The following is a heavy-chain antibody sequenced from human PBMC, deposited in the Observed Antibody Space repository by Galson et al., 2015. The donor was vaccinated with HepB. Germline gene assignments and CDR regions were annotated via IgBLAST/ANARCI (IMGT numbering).Heavy chain of an antibody. CDR1: GFTFSNYW. D-gene: IGHD4-23*01. Sequence: SLRLSCAASGFTFSNYWMNWVRQAPGKGLVWVSQINNDGSITRYADSVKGRFTISRDNAKNTLYLQMNSLRAEDTAVYYCARGNGGLFDYWGQGTLVTGSS. V-gene: IGHV3-74*01. CDR3: ARGNGGLFDY. CDR2: INNDGSIT. J-gene: IGHJ4*02.